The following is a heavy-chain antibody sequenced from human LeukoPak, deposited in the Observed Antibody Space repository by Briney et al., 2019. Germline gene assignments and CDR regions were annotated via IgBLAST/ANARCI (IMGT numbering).Heavy chain of an antibody. J-gene: IGHJ6*03. V-gene: IGHV3-20*04. D-gene: IGHD2-2*01. CDR3: ARALVPAAIADYYYYYYMDV. CDR1: GFTFDDYG. Sequence: PGGSLRLSCAASGFTFDDYGMSWVRQAPGKGLEWVSGINWNGGSTGYADSVKGRFTISRDNAKNSLYLQMNSLRAEDTALYYCARALVPAAIADYYYYYYMDVWGKGTTVTVSS. CDR2: INWNGGST.